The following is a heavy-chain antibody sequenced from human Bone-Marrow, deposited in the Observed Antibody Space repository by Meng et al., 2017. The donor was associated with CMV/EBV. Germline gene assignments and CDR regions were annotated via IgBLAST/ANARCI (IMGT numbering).Heavy chain of an antibody. CDR1: GFTFSSYA. CDR2: ISYDGNTK. V-gene: IGHV3-30*04. J-gene: IGHJ3*02. D-gene: IGHD3-3*01. CDR3: ARARYLEWLSPHAFDI. Sequence: GGSLRLSCSASGFTFSSYAMHWVRQAPGKGLEWVTVISYDGNTKYHADSLKGRFTISRDNSKNTLYLQMNSLRVEDTAVYYCARARYLEWLSPHAFDIWGQRTMVTFSS.